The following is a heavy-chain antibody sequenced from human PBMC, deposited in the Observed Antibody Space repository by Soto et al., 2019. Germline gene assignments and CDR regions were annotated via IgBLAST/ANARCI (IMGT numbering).Heavy chain of an antibody. CDR1: GGSISSGGYY. D-gene: IGHD3-9*01. Sequence: PSETLSLTCTVSGGSISSGGYYWSWIRQHPGKGLEWIGYIYYSGSTYYNPSLKSRVTISVDTSKNQSSLKLSSVTAADTAVYYCARDTPTYYDILTGYYSDGFDLWGQGTLVTVSA. CDR3: ARDTPTYYDILTGYYSDGFDL. J-gene: IGHJ5*02. CDR2: IYYSGST. V-gene: IGHV4-31*03.